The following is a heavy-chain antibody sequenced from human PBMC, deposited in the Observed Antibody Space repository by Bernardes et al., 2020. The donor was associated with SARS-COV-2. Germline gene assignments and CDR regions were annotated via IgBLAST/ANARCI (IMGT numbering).Heavy chain of an antibody. V-gene: IGHV4-59*01. CDR2: IYYSGST. Sequence: SETLSLTCTVSGGSISSYYWSWIRQPPGKGLEWIGYIYYSGSTNYNPSLKSRVTISVDTSKNQFSLKLSSVTAADTAVYYCARAVAGKGPYYYYYYGMDVWGQGTTVTVSS. J-gene: IGHJ6*02. CDR1: GGSISSYY. CDR3: ARAVAGKGPYYYYYYGMDV. D-gene: IGHD6-19*01.